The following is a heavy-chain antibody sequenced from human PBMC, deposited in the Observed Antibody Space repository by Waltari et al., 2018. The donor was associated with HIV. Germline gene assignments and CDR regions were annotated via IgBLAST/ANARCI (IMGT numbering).Heavy chain of an antibody. J-gene: IGHJ3*02. D-gene: IGHD3-16*01. CDR2: IWSDGYNK. CDR3: VKERGPFNGFDI. Sequence: QVYLMESGGGVVQPGGSLKLSCAASGFTFSSYGMLLVRQAPGKGLEWVAVIWSDGYNKFYADSVRGRFTFSRDNSKYTLSLQMNSLRAEDTALYYCVKERGPFNGFDIWGQGTMVTVSS. CDR1: GFTFSSYG. V-gene: IGHV3-33*06.